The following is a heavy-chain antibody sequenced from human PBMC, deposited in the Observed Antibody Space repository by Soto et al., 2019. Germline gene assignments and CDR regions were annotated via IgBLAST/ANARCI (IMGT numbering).Heavy chain of an antibody. CDR1: GFTFNTYA. V-gene: IGHV3-23*01. CDR2: ISGSGVTT. Sequence: EVQLLESGGGLVQPGGSLRLSCAASGFTFNTYAMSWVRQAPGKGLEWVSAISGSGVTTYYAASVKGRFTFSRDNPKNTLSLQMASLRAEDTAVYYCSRHSNYDFWSGYLYWGQGTLVTVSS. J-gene: IGHJ4*02. CDR3: SRHSNYDFWSGYLY. D-gene: IGHD3-3*01.